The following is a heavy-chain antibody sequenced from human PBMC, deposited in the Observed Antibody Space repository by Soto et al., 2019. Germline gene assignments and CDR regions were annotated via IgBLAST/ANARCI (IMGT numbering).Heavy chain of an antibody. CDR2: IYSGGST. V-gene: IGHV3-53*01. CDR1: GFTVSSNY. CDR3: ARASSAAAGYYFDY. J-gene: IGHJ4*02. D-gene: IGHD6-13*01. Sequence: GGSLRLSCAASGFTVSSNYMSWVRQAPGKGLEWVSVIYSGGSTYYADSVKGRFTISRDNSKNTLYLQMNSLRAEDTAVYYCARASSAAAGYYFDYWGQGTLVTVSS.